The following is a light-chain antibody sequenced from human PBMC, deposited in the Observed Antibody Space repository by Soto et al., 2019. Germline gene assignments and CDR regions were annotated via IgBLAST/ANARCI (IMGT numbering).Light chain of an antibody. CDR3: QQYYSTPWT. CDR2: WAS. CDR1: QSILYSSNNKDY. J-gene: IGKJ1*01. V-gene: IGKV4-1*01. Sequence: DIVMTQSPDSLGVALGERATIKCKSSQSILYSSNNKDYLAWYQQKPGQPPKLLIYWASTRNSGVPDRFSGSWSGADFTLTISSLQAEDVAVYYCQQYYSTPWTFGQGTKVDIK.